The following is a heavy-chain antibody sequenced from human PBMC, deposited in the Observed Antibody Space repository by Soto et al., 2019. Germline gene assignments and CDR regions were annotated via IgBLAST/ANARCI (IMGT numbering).Heavy chain of an antibody. D-gene: IGHD3-10*01. CDR1: GGSISSGDYY. J-gene: IGHJ5*02. V-gene: IGHV4-30-4*01. CDR3: DSTKMHSYGSAPIWFDP. Sequence: SETLSLTCTVSGGSISSGDYYWSWIRQPPGKGLEWIGYIYYSGGTYYHPSLKSRITISIDTSKNQFSPELSSVTAADTAVYYCDSTKMHSYGSAPIWFDPWGQGTLVTVSS. CDR2: IYYSGGT.